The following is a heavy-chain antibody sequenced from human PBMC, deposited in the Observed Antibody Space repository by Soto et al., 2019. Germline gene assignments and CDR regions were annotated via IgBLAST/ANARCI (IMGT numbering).Heavy chain of an antibody. CDR3: AKDRHYPRDYFHY. J-gene: IGHJ4*02. CDR2: VSANGQGI. CDR1: GFTFSMSA. D-gene: IGHD3-10*01. Sequence: PGRSLRLSXVPSGFTFSMSAVSWVRQAPGKELGWVSAVSANGQGIYYADSLRRRFTIARDNSKNTVFLHMDSLSAEDTAVYYCAKDRHYPRDYFHYWGQGTLVTVS. V-gene: IGHV3-23*01.